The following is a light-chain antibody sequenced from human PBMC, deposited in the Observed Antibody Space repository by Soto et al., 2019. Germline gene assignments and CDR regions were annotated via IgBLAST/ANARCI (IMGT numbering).Light chain of an antibody. Sequence: VMTQSPLSLPVTPCEPASLSCRSSRSLLSSNGYNYLNWYQQKPGKAPNLLIYDASSLETGVPSRFSGSGSGTEFTLTIRRLQPDDLATYYCQHYVRYSPWTVGQGTKVDIK. CDR2: DAS. J-gene: IGKJ1*01. V-gene: IGKV2-28*01. CDR3: QHYVRYSPWT. CDR1: RSLLSSNGYNY.